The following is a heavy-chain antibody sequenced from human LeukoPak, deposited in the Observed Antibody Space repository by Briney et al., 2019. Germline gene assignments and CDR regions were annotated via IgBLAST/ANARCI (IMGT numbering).Heavy chain of an antibody. J-gene: IGHJ3*02. Sequence: SGPTLVKPTQTLTLTCTFSGFSLSTSGVGVGWIRQPPGKALEWLALIYWDDDKRYSPSLKSRLTITKDTSKNQVVLTMINMDSVDTATYYCAHSHGDYVPQAFDIWGQGTMVTVSS. CDR2: IYWDDDK. D-gene: IGHD4-17*01. V-gene: IGHV2-5*02. CDR3: AHSHGDYVPQAFDI. CDR1: GFSLSTSGVG.